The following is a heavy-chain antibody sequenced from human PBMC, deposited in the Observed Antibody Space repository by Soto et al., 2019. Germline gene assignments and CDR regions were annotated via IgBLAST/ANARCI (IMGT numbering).Heavy chain of an antibody. D-gene: IGHD4-17*01. CDR1: GDSISSGYY. CDR3: ARDSPDDGGPL. Sequence: PSETLSLTCAVSGDSISSGYYWAWIRQSPGKGLEWIGSIYHSGSTYYNPSRKSRVTISVDTSKNQFSLKLSSVTAADTAVYYCARDSPDDGGPLRGQGTLVTVSS. CDR2: IYHSGST. J-gene: IGHJ4*02. V-gene: IGHV4-38-2*02.